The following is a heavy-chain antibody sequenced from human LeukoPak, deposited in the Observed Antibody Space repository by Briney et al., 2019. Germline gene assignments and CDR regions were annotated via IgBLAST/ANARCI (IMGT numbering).Heavy chain of an antibody. Sequence: GGSLRLSCAASGFTFSSYWMSWVRQAPGKGLEWVANIKQDGSEKYYVDSVKGRFTISRDNAKNSLYLQMNSLRAEDTAVYYCAREGYENYEYYFDYWGQGTLVTVSS. CDR2: IKQDGSEK. CDR1: GFTFSSYW. V-gene: IGHV3-7*03. J-gene: IGHJ4*02. CDR3: AREGYENYEYYFDY. D-gene: IGHD1-7*01.